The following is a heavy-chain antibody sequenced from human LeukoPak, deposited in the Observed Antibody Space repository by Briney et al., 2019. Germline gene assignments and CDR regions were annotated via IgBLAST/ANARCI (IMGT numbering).Heavy chain of an antibody. J-gene: IGHJ5*02. CDR1: GGSFSGYY. D-gene: IGHD4-17*01. CDR3: VRAPPYGDYVRWFDP. V-gene: IGHV4-34*01. Sequence: ASETLSLTCAVYGGSFSGYYWSWIRQPPGKGLEWIGEINHSGSTNYNPSLKSRVTISVDTSKNQFSLKLSSVTAADTAVYYCVRAPPYGDYVRWFDPWGQGTLVTVSS. CDR2: INHSGST.